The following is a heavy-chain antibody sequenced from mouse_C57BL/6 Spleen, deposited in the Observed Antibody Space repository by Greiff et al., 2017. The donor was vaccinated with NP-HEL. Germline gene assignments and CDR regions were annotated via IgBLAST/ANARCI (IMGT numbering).Heavy chain of an antibody. CDR1: GYTFTEYT. Sequence: LQESGAELVKPGASVKLSCKASGYTFTEYTIHWVKQRSGQGLEWIGWFYPGSGSIKYNEKFKDKATLTADKSSSTVYMELSRLTSEGSAVYFLARHEDQRGHYYGSSRAWFAYWGQGTLVTVSA. CDR3: ARHEDQRGHYYGSSRAWFAY. D-gene: IGHD1-1*01. CDR2: FYPGSGSI. V-gene: IGHV1-62-2*01. J-gene: IGHJ3*01.